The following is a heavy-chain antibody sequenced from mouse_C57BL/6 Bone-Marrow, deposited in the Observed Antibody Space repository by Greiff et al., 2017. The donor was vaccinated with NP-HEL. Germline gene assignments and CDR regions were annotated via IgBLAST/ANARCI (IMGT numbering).Heavy chain of an antibody. J-gene: IGHJ2*01. V-gene: IGHV5-16*01. CDR1: GFTFSDYY. D-gene: IGHD3-2*02. Sequence: DVKLVESEGGLVQPGSSMKLSCTASGFTFSDYYMAWVRQVPEKGLEWVANINYDGSSTYYLDSLKSRFIISRDNAKNILYLQMSSLKSEDTATYYCARDPAQAPFDYWGQGTTLTVSS. CDR2: INYDGSST. CDR3: ARDPAQAPFDY.